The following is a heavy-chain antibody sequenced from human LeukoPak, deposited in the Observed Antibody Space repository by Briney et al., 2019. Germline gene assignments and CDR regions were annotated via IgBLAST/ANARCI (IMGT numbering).Heavy chain of an antibody. CDR3: ARRHYSSSSSLALVY. J-gene: IGHJ4*02. CDR1: GFTFSSYD. CDR2: ISSSGSTV. Sequence: PGGSLRLSCAASGFTFSSYDMNWVRQAPGKGLEWVSYISSSGSTVYYADSVKGRFTISRDNAKKSLYLHMNSLRGEDTAGYYCARRHYSSSSSLALVYWGQGTLVTVSS. D-gene: IGHD6-6*01. V-gene: IGHV3-48*03.